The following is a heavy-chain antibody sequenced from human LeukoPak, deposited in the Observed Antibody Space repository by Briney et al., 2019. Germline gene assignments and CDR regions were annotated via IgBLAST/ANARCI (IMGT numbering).Heavy chain of an antibody. CDR1: GGSISSYY. CDR2: IFYSGST. J-gene: IGHJ4*02. CDR3: TRVSVHGYSDY. Sequence: SETLSLTCTVSGGSISSYYWSWIRQPPGKGLEWIGYIFYSGSTKYNPSPKSRVSISVDMSRSQFSLKLNSVTPADTAVYYCTRVSVHGYSDYWGQGTLVTVSS. V-gene: IGHV4-59*01.